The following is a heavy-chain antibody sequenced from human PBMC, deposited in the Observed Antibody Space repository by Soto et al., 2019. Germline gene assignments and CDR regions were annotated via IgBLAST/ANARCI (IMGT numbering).Heavy chain of an antibody. D-gene: IGHD6-13*01. CDR3: ETVSGSSSWLGPPAVPGTHDQLTPGHLFGIYYFDY. V-gene: IGHV1-24*01. Sequence: ASVKVSCKVSGYTLTELSMHWVRQAPGKGLEWMGGFDPEDGETIYAQKFQGRVTMTEDTSTGTAYMELSSLRSEDTAGYYWETVSGSSSWLGPPAVPGTHDQLTPGHLFGIYYFDYWGQGTLVTVSS. CDR2: FDPEDGET. CDR1: GYTLTELS. J-gene: IGHJ4*02.